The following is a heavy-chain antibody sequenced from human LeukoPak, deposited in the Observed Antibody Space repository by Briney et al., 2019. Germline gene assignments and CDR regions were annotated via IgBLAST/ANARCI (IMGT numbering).Heavy chain of an antibody. CDR3: ARAAGDGIDY. V-gene: IGHV3-48*04. Sequence: GGSLRLSCAASGFTFSSYGMHWVRQAPGKGLEWVSYISSSGSTIYYADSVKGRFTISRDNAKNSLYLQMNSLRAEDTAVYYCARAAGDGIDYWGQGTLVTVSS. D-gene: IGHD5-24*01. CDR1: GFTFSSYG. CDR2: ISSSGSTI. J-gene: IGHJ4*02.